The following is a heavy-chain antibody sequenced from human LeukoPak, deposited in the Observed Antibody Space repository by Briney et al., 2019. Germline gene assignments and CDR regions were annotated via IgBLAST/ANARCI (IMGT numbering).Heavy chain of an antibody. V-gene: IGHV3-7*04. J-gene: IGHJ5*02. CDR2: IKQDGSER. CDR3: ARGTLRFFAR. CDR1: GITFSSHW. Sequence: GGSLRLSCAASGITFSSHWMSWVRQAPGKGLEWVANIKQDGSERYYVDSVKGRFTISRDNAKNSLYLQMNSLRAEDTAVYYCARGTLRFFARWGQGTLVTVSS. D-gene: IGHD3-16*01.